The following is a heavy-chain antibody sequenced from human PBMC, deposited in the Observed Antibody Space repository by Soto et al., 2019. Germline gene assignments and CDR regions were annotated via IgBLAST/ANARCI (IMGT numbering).Heavy chain of an antibody. Sequence: EVQLVESGGGLVKPGGSLRLSCAASGFTFSSYSMNWVRQAPGKGLEWVSSLSSSSSYIYYADSVKGRFTVSKDNAKAALYLQMNSLRAEDTAVYYCARGAIYYDSNGYCGYWGQGTLLNVSS. CDR2: LSSSSSYI. D-gene: IGHD3-22*01. CDR1: GFTFSSYS. CDR3: ARGAIYYDSNGYCGY. J-gene: IGHJ4*02. V-gene: IGHV3-21*06.